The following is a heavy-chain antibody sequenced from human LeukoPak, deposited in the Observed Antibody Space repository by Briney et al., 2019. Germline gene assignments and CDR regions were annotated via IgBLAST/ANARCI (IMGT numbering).Heavy chain of an antibody. CDR1: GGSISSSS. D-gene: IGHD3-22*01. V-gene: IGHV3-30*18. CDR2: ISYDGSNK. J-gene: IGHJ4*02. Sequence: LSLTCTVSGGSISSSSYYWGWIRQPPGKGLEWVAVISYDGSNKYYADSVKGRFTISRDNSKNTLYLQMNSLRAEDTAVYYCAKDGSGITMTDSVHFDYWGQGTLVTVSS. CDR3: AKDGSGITMTDSVHFDY.